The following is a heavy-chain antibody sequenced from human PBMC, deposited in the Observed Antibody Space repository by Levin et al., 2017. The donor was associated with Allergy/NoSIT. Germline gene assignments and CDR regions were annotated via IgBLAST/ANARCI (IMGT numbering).Heavy chain of an antibody. CDR2: ISSSSSTI. Sequence: GESLKISCAASGFTFSSYSMNWVRQAPGKGLEWVSYISSSSSTIYYADSVKGRFTISRDNAKNSLYLQMNSLRAEDTAVYYCARDLLLPAAMIWGQGTLVTVSS. CDR3: ARDLLLPAAMI. CDR1: GFTFSSYS. D-gene: IGHD2-2*01. V-gene: IGHV3-48*01. J-gene: IGHJ4*02.